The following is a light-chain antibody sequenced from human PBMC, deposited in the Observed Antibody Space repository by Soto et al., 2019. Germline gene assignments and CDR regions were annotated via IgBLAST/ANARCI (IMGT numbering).Light chain of an antibody. Sequence: DIQMTQSPSSLSASVGDRVTITCRTSQSITTYLNWYQQKPGKAPKLLIYGASSLQSGVPSRFSGSGSGTDFSLTISSLQPEDFGTYYCQQSYSAVMYTFGQGTKLEI. J-gene: IGKJ2*01. CDR3: QQSYSAVMYT. CDR1: QSITTY. CDR2: GAS. V-gene: IGKV1-39*01.